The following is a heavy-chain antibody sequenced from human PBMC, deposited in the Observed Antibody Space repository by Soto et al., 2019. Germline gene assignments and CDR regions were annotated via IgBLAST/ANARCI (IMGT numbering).Heavy chain of an antibody. CDR2: MNPSSGNT. Sequence: ASVKVSCKASGYTFTSYDINWVRQATGQGLEWMGWMNPSSGNTGYAQKFQGRVTMTRNTSISTAYMELCSLRSEDTAVYYCAREPPDGNWFDPWAQGTLVTVS. CDR3: AREPPDGNWFDP. CDR1: GYTFTSYD. J-gene: IGHJ5*02. V-gene: IGHV1-8*01.